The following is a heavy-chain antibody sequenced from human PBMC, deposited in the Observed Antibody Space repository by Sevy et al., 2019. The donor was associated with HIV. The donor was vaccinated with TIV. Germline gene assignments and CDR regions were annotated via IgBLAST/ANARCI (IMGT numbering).Heavy chain of an antibody. CDR1: GGSFSGYY. CDR2: INNSGST. V-gene: IGHV4-34*01. CDR3: ARLAINYYYGMDV. D-gene: IGHD3-9*01. J-gene: IGHJ6*02. Sequence: SETLSLTCAVYGGSFSGYYWSWIRQPPGKGLEWIGEINNSGSTNYNPSLKSRVTISVDTSKNQFSLKLSSVTAADTAVYYCARLAINYYYGMDVWGQGTTVTVSS.